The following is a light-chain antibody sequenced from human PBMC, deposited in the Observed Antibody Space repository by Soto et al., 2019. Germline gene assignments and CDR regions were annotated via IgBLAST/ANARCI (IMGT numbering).Light chain of an antibody. CDR1: QSVNSN. J-gene: IGKJ4*01. CDR3: QQYNDWPLT. V-gene: IGKV3-15*01. Sequence: EKVMTQSPATLSVSPGERATLSCRASQSVNSNLAWYQQKPGQAPRLLIYGVSTRATGIPARFSGSASGTEFTLTISSLQSEDFAVYYCQQYNDWPLTFGGGTKVEIK. CDR2: GVS.